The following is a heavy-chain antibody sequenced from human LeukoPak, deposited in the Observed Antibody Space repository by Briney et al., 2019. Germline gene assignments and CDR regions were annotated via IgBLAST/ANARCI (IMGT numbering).Heavy chain of an antibody. CDR3: ARGGYGDYLPFDY. D-gene: IGHD4-17*01. V-gene: IGHV3-21*01. J-gene: IGHJ4*02. CDR1: GFTFSSYS. CDR2: ISSSSSYI. Sequence: PGGSLRLSCAAYGFTFSSYSMNWVRQAPGKVLEWVSSISSSSSYIYYADSVKGRFTISRDNAKNSLYLQMNSLRAEDTAVYYCARGGYGDYLPFDYWGQGTLVTVSS.